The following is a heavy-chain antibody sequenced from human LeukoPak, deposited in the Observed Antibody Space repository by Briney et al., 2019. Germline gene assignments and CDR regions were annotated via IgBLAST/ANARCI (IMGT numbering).Heavy chain of an antibody. D-gene: IGHD3-3*01. J-gene: IGHJ6*03. Sequence: SQTLSLTFTVSGGSISSGGYYWSWIRQPPGKGLEWIGEIHHSGSTRYNPSLKSRLTVSIDTSNYQFSLNLSSVTAADTAVYYCARQDKDVWNYYNMDVWGKGTTVTVSS. V-gene: IGHV4-30-2*01. CDR3: ARQDKDVWNYYNMDV. CDR1: GGSISSGGYY. CDR2: IHHSGST.